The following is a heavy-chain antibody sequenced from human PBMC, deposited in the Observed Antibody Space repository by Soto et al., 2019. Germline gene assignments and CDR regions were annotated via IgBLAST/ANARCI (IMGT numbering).Heavy chain of an antibody. D-gene: IGHD3-22*01. CDR3: ARAPPTYYYDTSCYRADFDI. CDR2: ITYGESNT. CDR1: GFTFNSYA. J-gene: IGHJ3*02. Sequence: PGGSLRLSCAASGFTFNSYAMHWVRQAPGKRLEWVAVITYGESNTYYADSVKGRFTLSRDNSKNTLYLQMNSLRAEDTVVDYCARAPPTYYYDTSCYRADFDICGQGTMVTVSS. V-gene: IGHV3-30-3*01.